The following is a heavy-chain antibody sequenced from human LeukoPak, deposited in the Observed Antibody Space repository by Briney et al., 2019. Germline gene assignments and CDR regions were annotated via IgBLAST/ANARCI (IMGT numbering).Heavy chain of an antibody. V-gene: IGHV5-10-1*01. D-gene: IGHD6-13*01. J-gene: IGHJ4*02. CDR1: GSSFTSYW. CDR3: ASTGGYSSSWPNY. CDR2: IDPSDSYT. Sequence: GASLRISCKGSGSSFTSYWISWVRQLPGKGLEWMGRIDPSDSYTNYSPSFQGHVTISADKSISTAYLQWSSLKASDTAMYYCASTGGYSSSWPNYWGQGTLVTVSS.